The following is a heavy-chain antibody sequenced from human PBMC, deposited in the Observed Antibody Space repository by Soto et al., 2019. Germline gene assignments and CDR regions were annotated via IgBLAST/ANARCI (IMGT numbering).Heavy chain of an antibody. V-gene: IGHV4-4*02. CDR1: GGSISSSNW. CDR3: ARKVTYYYYYYGMDV. Sequence: SETLSLTCAVSGGSISSSNWWSWVRQPPGKGLEWIGEIYHSGSTNYNPSLKSRVTISVDKSKNQFSLKLSSVTAADTAVYYCARKVTYYYYYYGMDVWGQGTTVTVSS. J-gene: IGHJ6*02. CDR2: IYHSGST.